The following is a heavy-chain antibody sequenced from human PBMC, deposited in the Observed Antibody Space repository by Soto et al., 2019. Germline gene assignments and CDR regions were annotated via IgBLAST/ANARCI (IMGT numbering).Heavy chain of an antibody. V-gene: IGHV5-51*01. CDR2: IYPGDSDT. CDR1: GYSFTSYW. J-gene: IGHJ6*02. Sequence: GESLKISCKGSGYSFTSYWIGWVRQMPGKGLEWMGIIYPGDSDTRYSPSFQGQVTISADKSISTAYLQWSSLKASDTAMYYCARLEIFGVVHYGMDVWGQGTTVTVSS. CDR3: ARLEIFGVVHYGMDV. D-gene: IGHD3-3*01.